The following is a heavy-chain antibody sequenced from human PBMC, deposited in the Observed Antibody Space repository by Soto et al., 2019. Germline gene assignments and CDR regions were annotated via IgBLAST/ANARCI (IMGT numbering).Heavy chain of an antibody. CDR3: ARRWGGALDY. J-gene: IGHJ4*02. Sequence: QVQLQESGPGLVKPSETLSLTCTVSGGSMSSYYWSWIRQPPGKGLEWIGYIYYSGSTNYNPSLKSRVTISVDPSKNQFSLNLNSVTAADTAVYYCARRWGGALDYWGQGTLVTVSS. D-gene: IGHD3-16*01. CDR1: GGSMSSYY. V-gene: IGHV4-59*08. CDR2: IYYSGST.